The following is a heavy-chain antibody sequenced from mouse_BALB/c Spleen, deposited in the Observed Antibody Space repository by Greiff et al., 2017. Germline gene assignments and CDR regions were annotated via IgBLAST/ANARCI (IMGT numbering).Heavy chain of an antibody. V-gene: IGHV5-6-5*01. J-gene: IGHJ3*01. CDR3: ARGGGYESFAY. D-gene: IGHD2-2*01. Sequence: DVHLVESGGGLVKPGGSLKLSCAASGFTFSSYAMSWVRQTPEKRLEWVASISSGGSTYYPDSVKGRFTISRDNARNILYLQMSSLRSEDTAMYYCARGGGYESFAYWGQGTLVTVSA. CDR2: ISSGGST. CDR1: GFTFSSYA.